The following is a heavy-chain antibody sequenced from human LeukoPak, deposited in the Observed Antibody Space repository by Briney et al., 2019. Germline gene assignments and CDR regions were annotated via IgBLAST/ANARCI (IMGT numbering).Heavy chain of an antibody. CDR1: GFTFSSYG. V-gene: IGHV3-30*02. CDR2: IRYDGSNK. D-gene: IGHD3-10*01. CDR3: AKTRMGYYGSGSYYNGLNFDY. J-gene: IGHJ4*02. Sequence: GGSLRLSCAASGFTFSSYGMHWVRQAPGKGLEWVAFIRYDGSNKYYADSVKGRFTISRDNSKNTLYLQMNSLRAEDTAVYYCAKTRMGYYGSGSYYNGLNFDYWGQGTLVTVSS.